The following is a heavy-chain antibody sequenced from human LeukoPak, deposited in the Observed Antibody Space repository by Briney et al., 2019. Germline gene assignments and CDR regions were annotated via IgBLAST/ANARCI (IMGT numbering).Heavy chain of an antibody. J-gene: IGHJ6*02. CDR3: ARDSPSATVLYGMDV. Sequence: ASVKVSCKASGYTFTSYGISWVRQAPGQGLEWMGWISAYNGNTNYAQKLQGRVTMTTDTSTSTAYMELRSLRSDDTAVYYCARDSPSATVLYGMDVWGQGTTVTVSS. CDR1: GYTFTSYG. D-gene: IGHD4-17*01. V-gene: IGHV1-18*01. CDR2: ISAYNGNT.